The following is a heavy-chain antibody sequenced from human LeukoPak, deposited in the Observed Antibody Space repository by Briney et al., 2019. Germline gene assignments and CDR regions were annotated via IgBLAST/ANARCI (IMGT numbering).Heavy chain of an antibody. CDR3: ARGGRGYSYEIDY. V-gene: IGHV4-59*01. Sequence: SSETLSLTCTVSGGSISSYYWSWIRQPPGKGLEWIGYIYYSGSTNYNPSLKSRVTISVDTSKNQFSLKLTSVTAADTAVYYCARGGRGYSYEIDYWGQGTLVTVSS. CDR1: GGSISSYY. D-gene: IGHD5-18*01. CDR2: IYYSGST. J-gene: IGHJ4*02.